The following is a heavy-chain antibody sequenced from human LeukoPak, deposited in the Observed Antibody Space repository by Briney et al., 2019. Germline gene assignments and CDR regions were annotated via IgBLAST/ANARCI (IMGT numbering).Heavy chain of an antibody. CDR1: GYTFTGYY. CDR3: ARDLGDIVVVPVAMPVWFDP. J-gene: IGHJ5*02. D-gene: IGHD2-2*01. V-gene: IGHV1-2*02. Sequence: ASVKVSCKASGYTFTGYYMHWVRQAPGQGLEWMGWINPNSGGTNYAQKFQGRVTMTRDTSISTAYMELSRLRSDDTAVYYCARDLGDIVVVPVAMPVWFDPWGQGTLVTVSS. CDR2: INPNSGGT.